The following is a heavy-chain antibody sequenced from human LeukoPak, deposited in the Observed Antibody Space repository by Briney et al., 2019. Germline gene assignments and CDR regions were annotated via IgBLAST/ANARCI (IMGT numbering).Heavy chain of an antibody. V-gene: IGHV3-74*01. CDR3: ARDGIPAYSGSRTDVFDI. D-gene: IGHD1-26*01. Sequence: PGGSLRLSCAASGFTFSSYWMRWVRQAPGKGLVWVSRINRDGSVTNYADSVKGRFTISRDNAKNTLYLQMNSLRAEDTAVYYCARDGIPAYSGSRTDVFDIWGQGTMVTVSS. CDR2: INRDGSVT. CDR1: GFTFSSYW. J-gene: IGHJ3*02.